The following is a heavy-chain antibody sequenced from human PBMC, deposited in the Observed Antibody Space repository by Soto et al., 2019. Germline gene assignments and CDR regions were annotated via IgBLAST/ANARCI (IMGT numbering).Heavy chain of an antibody. J-gene: IGHJ4*02. CDR3: GRLAEAATGHTDFDF. CDR2: FGST. Sequence: SETLSLTCTVSGDSISSHYWSWIRQPPGKGLEWIGFGSTKYNPSLKSRIRISVDTSKNQFSLNLTSATATDTAVYYCGRLAEAATGHTDFDFWGQGTLVTVSS. V-gene: IGHV4-4*09. CDR1: GDSISSHY. D-gene: IGHD2-15*01.